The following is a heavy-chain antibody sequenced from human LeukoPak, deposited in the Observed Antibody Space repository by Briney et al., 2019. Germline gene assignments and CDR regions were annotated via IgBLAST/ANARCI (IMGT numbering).Heavy chain of an antibody. CDR3: ARDPNSPYGMDV. CDR1: GGTFSSYA. V-gene: IGHV1-69*13. CDR2: IIPIFATA. D-gene: IGHD1/OR15-1a*01. Sequence: SVKVSCKASGGTFSSYAISWVRQAPGQGLEWMGGIIPIFATANYAQKFQGRVTITADESTSTAYMELSSLRSEDTAVYYCARDPNSPYGMDVWGQGTTVTVSS. J-gene: IGHJ6*02.